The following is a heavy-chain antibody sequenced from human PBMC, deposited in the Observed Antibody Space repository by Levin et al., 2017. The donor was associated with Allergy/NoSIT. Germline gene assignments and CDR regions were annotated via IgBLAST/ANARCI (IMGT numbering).Heavy chain of an antibody. V-gene: IGHV2-5*02. J-gene: IGHJ4*02. Sequence: SGPTLVKPTQTLTLTCTFSGFSLNTSGVGVGWIRQPPGKALEWLALLCWDDDDRYNPSLKSRLTITKDTSKNQVVLTMTNMDPVDTATYYCSHTFYGAHDFWGQGTLVTVSS. D-gene: IGHD2/OR15-2a*01. CDR2: LCWDDDD. CDR3: SHTFYGAHDF. CDR1: GFSLNTSGVG.